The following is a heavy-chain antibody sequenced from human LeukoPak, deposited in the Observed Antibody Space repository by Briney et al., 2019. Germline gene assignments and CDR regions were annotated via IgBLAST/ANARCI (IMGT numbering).Heavy chain of an antibody. J-gene: IGHJ6*02. D-gene: IGHD1-26*01. CDR3: AAGRTYYYYYGMDV. Sequence: PGGSLRLSCAASGFTFSIYAMSWVRQAPGKGLEWVSAISGSGRDTYYTDSVKGRFTISRDNSKNTLYLQMHSLRAEDTAVYYCAAGRTYYYYYGMDVWGQGTTVTVSS. V-gene: IGHV3-23*01. CDR1: GFTFSIYA. CDR2: ISGSGRDT.